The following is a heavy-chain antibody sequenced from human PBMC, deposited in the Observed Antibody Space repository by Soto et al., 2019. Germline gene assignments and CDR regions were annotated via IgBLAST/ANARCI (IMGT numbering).Heavy chain of an antibody. CDR2: IYPGDSHT. Sequence: PGESLKISCTGSGYSFTTYRIAWVRQMPGKGLEWMGIIYPGDSHTQYSPSFQGQVTISADKSISTAYLQWSSLKASDTAMYYCARLGDNNYQYKYNWFDPWGQGTLVTVSS. D-gene: IGHD4-4*01. J-gene: IGHJ5*02. CDR3: ARLGDNNYQYKYNWFDP. CDR1: GYSFTTYR. V-gene: IGHV5-51*01.